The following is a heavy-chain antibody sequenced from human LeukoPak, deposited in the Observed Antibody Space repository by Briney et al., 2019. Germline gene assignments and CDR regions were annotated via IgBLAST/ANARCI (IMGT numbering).Heavy chain of an antibody. J-gene: IGHJ4*02. D-gene: IGHD3-22*01. CDR2: ISSSSSYI. Sequence: NTGGSLRLSCAASGFTFSSYSMNWVRQAPGKGLEWVSSISSSSSYIYYADSVKGRFTISRDNAKNSLYLQMNSLRAEDTAVYYCARDLYDSSGYGYWGQGTLVTVSS. CDR1: GFTFSSYS. CDR3: ARDLYDSSGYGY. V-gene: IGHV3-21*01.